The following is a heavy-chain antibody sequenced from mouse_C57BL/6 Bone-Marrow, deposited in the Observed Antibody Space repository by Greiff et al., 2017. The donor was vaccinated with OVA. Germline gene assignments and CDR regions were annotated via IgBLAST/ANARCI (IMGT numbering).Heavy chain of an antibody. V-gene: IGHV14-3*01. J-gene: IGHJ4*01. CDR3: ARHYGSSEGAMDY. Sequence: VQLKESVAELVRPGASVKLSCTASGFNIKNTYMHWVKQRPEQGLEWIGRIDPANGNTKYAPKFQGKATITADTSSNTAYLQLSSLTSEDTAIYYCARHYGSSEGAMDYWGQGTSVTVSS. CDR2: IDPANGNT. D-gene: IGHD1-1*01. CDR1: GFNIKNTY.